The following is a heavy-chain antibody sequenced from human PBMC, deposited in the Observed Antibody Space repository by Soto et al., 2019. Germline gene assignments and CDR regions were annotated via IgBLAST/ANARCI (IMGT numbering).Heavy chain of an antibody. V-gene: IGHV1-8*01. CDR3: ARNKWNTGDFDY. Sequence: GASVKVSCKASGYSFTSYDINWVRQASGQGLEWLGWMTPISGETGYAQKFQGRVSMTRDTSTSTAYVELSSLTYEDSAIYYCARNKWNTGDFDYWGHGTLVTAPQ. J-gene: IGHJ4*01. CDR2: MTPISGET. CDR1: GYSFTSYD. D-gene: IGHD1-20*01.